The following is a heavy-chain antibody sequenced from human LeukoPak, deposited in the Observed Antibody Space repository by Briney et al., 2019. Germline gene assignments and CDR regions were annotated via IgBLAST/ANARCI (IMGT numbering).Heavy chain of an antibody. Sequence: SETLSLTCAVYGGSFSGYYCSWIRQPPGKGLEWIGEINHSGSTNYNPSLKSRVTISVDTSKSQFSLKLSSVTAADTAVYYCARGGLFGGWYGYWGQGTLVTISS. D-gene: IGHD6-19*01. J-gene: IGHJ4*02. CDR1: GGSFSGYY. V-gene: IGHV4-34*01. CDR3: ARGGLFGGWYGY. CDR2: INHSGST.